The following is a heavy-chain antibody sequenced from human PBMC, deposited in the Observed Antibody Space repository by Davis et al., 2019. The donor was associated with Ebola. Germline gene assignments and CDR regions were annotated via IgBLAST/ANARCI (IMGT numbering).Heavy chain of an antibody. Sequence: HSQTPSLTCAISGDSVSGNNGAWNWIRQSPSRGLEWLGRTYYNSKWYSDYATSVRGRITIHADTSGNKFYLQLNSVTPDDTAVYYCTRGWLRGWFDPWGQGTQVIVSS. CDR3: TRGWLRGWFDP. CDR1: GDSVSGNNGA. CDR2: TYYNSKWYS. D-gene: IGHD5-12*01. J-gene: IGHJ5*02. V-gene: IGHV6-1*01.